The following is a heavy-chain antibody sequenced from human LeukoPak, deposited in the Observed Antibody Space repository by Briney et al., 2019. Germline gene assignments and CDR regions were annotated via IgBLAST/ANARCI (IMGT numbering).Heavy chain of an antibody. D-gene: IGHD3-22*01. J-gene: IGHJ3*02. CDR3: ARAVYYYDSSGYYRPLYDAFDI. CDR2: INHSGST. Sequence: SETLSLTCAVYGGSFSGYYWSWIRQPPGKGLEWIGEINHSGSTNYNPSLKSRVTISVDTSKHQFSLKLSSVTAADTAVYYCARAVYYYDSSGYYRPLYDAFDIWGQGTMVTVSS. CDR1: GGSFSGYY. V-gene: IGHV4-34*01.